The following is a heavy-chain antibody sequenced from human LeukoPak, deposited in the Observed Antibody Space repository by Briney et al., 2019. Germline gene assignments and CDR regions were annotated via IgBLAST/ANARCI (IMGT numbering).Heavy chain of an antibody. Sequence: SETLSLTCAVYGGSFSGYYWSWIRQPPGKGLEWIGEINHSGSTNYNPSLKSRVTISVETSKTQSSLKLRSVPAADTAVYYCASPACSSTSCYSFDYWGQGTLVTVSS. D-gene: IGHD2-2*02. CDR3: ASPACSSTSCYSFDY. CDR1: GGSFSGYY. V-gene: IGHV4-34*01. J-gene: IGHJ4*02. CDR2: INHSGST.